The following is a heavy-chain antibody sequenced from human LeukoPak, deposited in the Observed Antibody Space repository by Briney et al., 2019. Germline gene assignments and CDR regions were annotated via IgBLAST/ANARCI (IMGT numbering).Heavy chain of an antibody. CDR2: IDHSGST. J-gene: IGHJ4*02. CDR1: GGSVSSGSYY. CDR3: ARIGWKLGGEAAPLRDY. D-gene: IGHD2-21*01. V-gene: IGHV4-61*01. Sequence: SETLSLTCTVSGGSVSSGSYYWSWIRQPPGKGLEWIGEIDHSGSTNYNPSLKSRATISGDTSKNRFSLRVSSVTAADTALYYCARIGWKLGGEAAPLRDYWGQGTLVTVSS.